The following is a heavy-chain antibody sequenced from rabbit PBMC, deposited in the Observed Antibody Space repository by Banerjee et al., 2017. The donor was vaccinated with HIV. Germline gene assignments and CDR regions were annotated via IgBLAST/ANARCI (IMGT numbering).Heavy chain of an antibody. CDR2: IYGGSSGST. D-gene: IGHD2-1*01. CDR1: GFSFSSRYY. Sequence: QEQLGEAGGDLVNPEGSLTLTCTASGFSFSSRYYMCWVRQAPGKGLECIACIYGGSSGSTSYESWATGRFTISETSSTTVTLQMTSLTAADTAAYFCARGSATMTLVITGCYLGLWGQGTLVTVS. CDR3: ARGSATMTLVITGCYLGL. V-gene: IGHV1S45*01. J-gene: IGHJ4*01.